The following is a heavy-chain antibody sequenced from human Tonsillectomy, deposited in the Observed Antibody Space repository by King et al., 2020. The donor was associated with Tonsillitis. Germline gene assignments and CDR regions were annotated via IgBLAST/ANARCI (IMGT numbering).Heavy chain of an antibody. Sequence: VQLVESGGGLVQPGRSLRLSCTASGLTFGDYAMSWVRQAPGKGLEWVGFIRSKAYGGTTEYAASVKGRVTISRDDSKKIAYLQMNSLKTEDTALSYCTRDIFDSWGQGTLVTVSS. CDR2: IRSKAYGGTT. V-gene: IGHV3-49*04. CDR1: GLTFGDYA. CDR3: TRDIFDS. J-gene: IGHJ4*02.